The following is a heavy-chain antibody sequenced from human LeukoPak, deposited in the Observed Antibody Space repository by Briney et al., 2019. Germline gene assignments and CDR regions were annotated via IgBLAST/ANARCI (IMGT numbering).Heavy chain of an antibody. D-gene: IGHD6-19*01. CDR1: GFTFSSYS. J-gene: IGHJ2*01. V-gene: IGHV3-21*01. CDR3: AKSPGSGWYDWYFDL. Sequence: GGSLRLSCAASGFTFSSYSMNWVRQAPGKGLEWVSSISSSSSYIYYADSVKGRFTISRDNAKNSLYLQMNSLRAEDTAVYYCAKSPGSGWYDWYFDLWGRGTLVTVSS. CDR2: ISSSSSYI.